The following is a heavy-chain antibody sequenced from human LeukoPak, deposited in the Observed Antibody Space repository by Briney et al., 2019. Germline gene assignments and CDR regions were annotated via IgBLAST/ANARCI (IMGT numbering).Heavy chain of an antibody. J-gene: IGHJ6*04. CDR3: ARGDSGSSHMDV. V-gene: IGHV1-69*06. CDR2: IIPIFGTA. Sequence: ASVKVSCKASGGTFSSYAISWVRQAPGQGLEWMGGIIPIFGTANYAQKFQGRVTITADKSTSTAYMELSSLRFEDTAVYYCARGDSGSSHMDVWGKGTTVTVSS. CDR1: GGTFSSYA. D-gene: IGHD3-10*01.